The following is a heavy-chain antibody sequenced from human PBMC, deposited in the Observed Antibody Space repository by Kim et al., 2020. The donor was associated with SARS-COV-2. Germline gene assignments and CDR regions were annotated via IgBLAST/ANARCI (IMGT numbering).Heavy chain of an antibody. CDR3: ARDSGSWRGGDAFDI. CDR2: IHYSGST. V-gene: IGHV4-59*13. Sequence: SETLSLTCTVSGGSISGYYWSWVRQPPGKGLEWIAYIHYSGSTNYNPSLKSRVIISVDTSKNQFSLKLSSVTAADTAVYYCARDSGSWRGGDAFDIWGQGTMVTVSS. J-gene: IGHJ3*02. CDR1: GGSISGYY. D-gene: IGHD1-26*01.